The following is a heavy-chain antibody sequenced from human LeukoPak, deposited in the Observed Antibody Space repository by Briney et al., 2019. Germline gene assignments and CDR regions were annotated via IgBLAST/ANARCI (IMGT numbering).Heavy chain of an antibody. J-gene: IGHJ4*02. Sequence: GGSLRLSCAASGFTFSSYAMSWVRQAPGKGLEWVSGISWNSGSIGYADSVKGRSTISRDNAKNSLYLQMNSLRAEDTALYYCAKGPRPLDYGGGYFDYWGQGTLVTVSS. V-gene: IGHV3-9*01. CDR3: AKGPRPLDYGGGYFDY. D-gene: IGHD4-23*01. CDR1: GFTFSSYA. CDR2: ISWNSGSI.